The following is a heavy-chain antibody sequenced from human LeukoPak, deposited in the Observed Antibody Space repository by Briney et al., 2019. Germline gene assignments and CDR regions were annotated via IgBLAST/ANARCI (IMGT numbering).Heavy chain of an antibody. V-gene: IGHV4-59*12. J-gene: IGHJ4*02. CDR1: GGSISTYY. CDR2: IYYSGST. CDR3: ARDLRFLEWSFDY. Sequence: SETLSLTCTVSGGSISTYYWSWIRQPPGKRLEWIGYIYYSGSTYYNPSLKSRVTISVDTSKNQFSLKLSSVTAADTAVYYCARDLRFLEWSFDYWGQGALVTVSS. D-gene: IGHD3-3*01.